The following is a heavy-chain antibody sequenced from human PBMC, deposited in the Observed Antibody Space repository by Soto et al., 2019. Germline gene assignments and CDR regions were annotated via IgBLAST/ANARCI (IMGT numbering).Heavy chain of an antibody. D-gene: IGHD6-19*01. V-gene: IGHV1-18*01. CDR1: GYTFTIYG. CDR3: ARIVSAGIDWFDP. CDR2: ISAYNGNT. J-gene: IGHJ5*02. Sequence: GASVKVSCTASGYTFTIYGISWVRQAPGQGLEWMGWISAYNGNTNYAQKLQGRVTMTTDTSTSTAYMELRSLRSDDTAVYYCARIVSAGIDWFDPWGQGTLVTVSS.